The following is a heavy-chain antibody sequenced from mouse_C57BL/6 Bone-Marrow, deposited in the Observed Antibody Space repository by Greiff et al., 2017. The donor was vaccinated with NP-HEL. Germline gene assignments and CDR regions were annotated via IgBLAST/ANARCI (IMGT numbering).Heavy chain of an antibody. CDR3: ARNLDPVVASFDY. V-gene: IGHV2-2*01. CDR2: IWSGGST. CDR1: GFSLTSYG. D-gene: IGHD1-1*01. J-gene: IGHJ2*01. Sequence: VQRVESGPGLVQPSQSLSITCTVSGFSLTSYGVHWVRQSPGKGLEWLGVIWSGGSTDYNAAFISRLSISKDNSKSQVFFKMNSLQADDTAIYYCARNLDPVVASFDYWGQGTTLTVSA.